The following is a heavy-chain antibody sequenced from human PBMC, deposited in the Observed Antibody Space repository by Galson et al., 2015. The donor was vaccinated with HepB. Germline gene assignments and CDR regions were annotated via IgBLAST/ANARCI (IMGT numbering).Heavy chain of an antibody. D-gene: IGHD2-15*01. CDR3: ARGGWRTPNAFDI. CDR1: GFTFSSYA. Sequence: SLRLSCAASGFTFSSYAMHWVRQAPGKGLEWVAVISYDGSNKYYADSVKGRFTISRDNSKNTLYLQMNSLRSDDTAVYYCARGGWRTPNAFDIWGQGTMVTVSS. J-gene: IGHJ3*02. CDR2: ISYDGSNK. V-gene: IGHV3-30*04.